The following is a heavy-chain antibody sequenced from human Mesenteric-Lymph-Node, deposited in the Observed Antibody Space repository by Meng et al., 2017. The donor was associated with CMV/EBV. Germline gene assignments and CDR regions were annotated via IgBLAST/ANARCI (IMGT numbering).Heavy chain of an antibody. D-gene: IGHD1-26*01. V-gene: IGHV3-53*01. Sequence: GESLKISCAASGFTVSNNYMNWVRQAPGKGLEWVSVIYDSGKIYYADSVRGRFTISRDNSGNMVYLQMRSLRVEDTAVYYCAKGASEPADYYYYGMDVWGQGTAVTVSS. CDR3: AKGASEPADYYYYGMDV. J-gene: IGHJ6*02. CDR2: IYDSGKI. CDR1: GFTVSNNY.